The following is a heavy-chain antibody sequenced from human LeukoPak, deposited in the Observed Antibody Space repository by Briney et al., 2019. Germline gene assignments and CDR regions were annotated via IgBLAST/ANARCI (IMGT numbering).Heavy chain of an antibody. J-gene: IGHJ6*02. CDR1: GFTVSSNY. CDR2: IYSGGST. V-gene: IGHV3-53*01. D-gene: IGHD2-2*01. Sequence: GGSLRLSCAASGFTVSSNYMSWVRQAPGKGLEWVSVIYSGGSTYYADSVRGRFTISRDNSKNTLYLQMNSLRAEDTAVYYCAKGLDCSSTSCYYYYYYGMDVWGQGTTVTVSS. CDR3: AKGLDCSSTSCYYYYYYGMDV.